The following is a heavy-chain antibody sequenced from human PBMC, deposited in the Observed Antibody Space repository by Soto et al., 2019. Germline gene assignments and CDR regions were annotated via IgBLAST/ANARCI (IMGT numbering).Heavy chain of an antibody. V-gene: IGHV3-23*01. D-gene: IGHD6-19*01. J-gene: IGHJ3*02. Sequence: EVQLLESGGGLVQPGGSLRLSCAASGFTFSSYAMSWVRQAPGKGLEWVSAISGSGGSTYYADSVKGRFTISRDNSKNPLYMQMTRLRAEDTAVYYCAKHLAAVAGLDAFDIWGQGTMVTVSS. CDR1: GFTFSSYA. CDR2: ISGSGGST. CDR3: AKHLAAVAGLDAFDI.